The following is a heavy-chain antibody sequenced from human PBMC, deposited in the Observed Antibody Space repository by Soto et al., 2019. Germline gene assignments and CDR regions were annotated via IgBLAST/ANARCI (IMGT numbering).Heavy chain of an antibody. CDR3: ARGIAARPNYYYGMDV. CDR2: INPSGGST. V-gene: IGHV1-46*01. Sequence: GASVKVSCKASGYTFTSYYMHWVRQAPGQGLEWMGIINPSGGSTSYAQKFQGRVTMTRDTSTSTVYMELSSLRSEDTAVYYCARGIAARPNYYYGMDVWGQGTTVTVSS. J-gene: IGHJ6*02. CDR1: GYTFTSYY. D-gene: IGHD6-6*01.